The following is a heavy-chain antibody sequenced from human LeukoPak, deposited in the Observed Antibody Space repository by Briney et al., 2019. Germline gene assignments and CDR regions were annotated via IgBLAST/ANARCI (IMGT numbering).Heavy chain of an antibody. CDR2: INHSGST. CDR1: GGSFSGYY. CDR3: ATGQRIVSDY. J-gene: IGHJ4*02. V-gene: IGHV4-34*01. D-gene: IGHD3-22*01. Sequence: PSETLSLTCAVYGGSFSGYYWSWIRQPPGKGLEWIGEINHSGSTNYNPSLKSRVTISVDTSKNQFSLKLSSVTAADTAVYYCATGQRIVSDYWGQGTLVTVSS.